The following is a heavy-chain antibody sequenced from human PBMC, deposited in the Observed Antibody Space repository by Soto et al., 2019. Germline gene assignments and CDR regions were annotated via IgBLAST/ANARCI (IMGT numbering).Heavy chain of an antibody. J-gene: IGHJ4*02. Sequence: LSLTCAVYGGSFSGYYWSWIRQPPGKGLEWIGEINHSGSTNYNPSLKSRVTISVDTSKNQFSLKLSSVTAADTAVYYCARGPNITMVRGVFSVWGQGTLVTVSS. CDR1: GGSFSGYY. V-gene: IGHV4-34*01. CDR2: INHSGST. CDR3: ARGPNITMVRGVFSV. D-gene: IGHD3-10*01.